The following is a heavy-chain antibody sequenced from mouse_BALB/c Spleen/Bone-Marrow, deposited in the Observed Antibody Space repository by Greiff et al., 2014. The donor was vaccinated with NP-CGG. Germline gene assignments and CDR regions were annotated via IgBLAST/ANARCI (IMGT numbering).Heavy chain of an antibody. CDR1: GYTFTRYV. Sequence: VQLQQSGPELVKPGASVKMSCKASGYTFTRYVMYWVKQKPGQGPEWIGYINPYNDGTKYNEKFKGKATLTSDKSSSTAYMELSSLTSGDSAVYYCARSLLRADYWGQGTSVTVSS. J-gene: IGHJ4*01. D-gene: IGHD1-1*01. V-gene: IGHV1-14*01. CDR3: ARSLLRADY. CDR2: INPYNDGT.